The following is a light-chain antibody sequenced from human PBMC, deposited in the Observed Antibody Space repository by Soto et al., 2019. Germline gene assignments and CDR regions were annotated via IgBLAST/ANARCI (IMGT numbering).Light chain of an antibody. J-gene: IGKJ1*01. CDR1: QSVSSY. CDR3: QQYGSSGT. CDR2: DAS. Sequence: EIVLTQSPATLSLFPGERATLSCRASQSVSSYLAWYQQKPGQAPRLLIYDASNRATGIPARFSGSGSGTDFTLTISRLEPEDFAVYYCQQYGSSGTFGQGTKVDIK. V-gene: IGKV3-11*01.